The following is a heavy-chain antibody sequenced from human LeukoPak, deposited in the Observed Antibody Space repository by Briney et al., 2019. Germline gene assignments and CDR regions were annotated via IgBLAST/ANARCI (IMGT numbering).Heavy chain of an antibody. CDR1: GFTFSSYG. J-gene: IGHJ4*02. Sequence: GGSLRLSCAASGFTFSSYGMHWVRQAPGKGLEWVAVIWYDGSNKYYADSVKGRFTISRDNSKDTLYLQMNSLRAEDTAVYYCASLGGERYCSGGSCLDYWGQGTLVTVSS. D-gene: IGHD2-15*01. CDR3: ASLGGERYCSGGSCLDY. V-gene: IGHV3-33*01. CDR2: IWYDGSNK.